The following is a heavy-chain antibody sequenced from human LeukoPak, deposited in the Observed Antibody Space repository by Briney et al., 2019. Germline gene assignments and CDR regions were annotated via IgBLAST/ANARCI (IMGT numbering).Heavy chain of an antibody. CDR3: ARENDAFDI. Sequence: KFQGRVTITRDTSASTAHMELSSLRSEDTAVYYCARENDAFDIWGQGTMVTVSS. J-gene: IGHJ3*02. V-gene: IGHV1-3*01.